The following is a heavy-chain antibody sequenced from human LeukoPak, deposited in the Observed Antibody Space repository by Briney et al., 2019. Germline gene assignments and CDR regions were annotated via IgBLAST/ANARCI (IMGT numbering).Heavy chain of an antibody. J-gene: IGHJ5*02. CDR1: GGSISSGGYY. Sequence: SETLSLTCTVSGGSISSGGYYWSWIRQHPGKGLEWIGYIYYSGSTYYNPSLKSRVTISVDTSKNQFSLKLSSVTAADTAVYYCARERIQDDLWSGSNWFDPWGQGTLVTVSS. CDR3: ARERIQDDLWSGSNWFDP. D-gene: IGHD3-3*01. V-gene: IGHV4-31*03. CDR2: IYYSGST.